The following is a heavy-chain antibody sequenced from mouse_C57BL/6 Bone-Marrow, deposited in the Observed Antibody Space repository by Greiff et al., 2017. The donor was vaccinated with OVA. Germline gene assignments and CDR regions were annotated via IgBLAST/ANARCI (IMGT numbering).Heavy chain of an antibody. Sequence: QVQLQQSGPGLVQPSQSLSITCTVSGFSLTSYGVHWVRQSPGKGLEWLGVIWSGGSTDYNAAFISRLSISKDNSKSQVFFKMNSLQADDTAIYYCATMAGYFWFAYWGQGTLVTVSA. V-gene: IGHV2-2*01. D-gene: IGHD2-3*01. J-gene: IGHJ3*01. CDR1: GFSLTSYG. CDR3: ATMAGYFWFAY. CDR2: IWSGGST.